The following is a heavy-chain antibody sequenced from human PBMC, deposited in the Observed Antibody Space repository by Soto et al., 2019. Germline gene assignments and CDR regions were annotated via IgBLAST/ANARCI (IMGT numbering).Heavy chain of an antibody. J-gene: IGHJ4*02. Sequence: QVQLQESGPGLVKPSESLSLTCTVSGGSSSSYYWSWIRQPPGKGLEWIGYSYYSGSTNYNPSLKSRVTISVDTSKNQFSLKLSSVTAADTAVYYCARSGDALGIDYWGQGTLVTVSS. CDR2: SYYSGST. CDR3: ARSGDALGIDY. V-gene: IGHV4-59*01. D-gene: IGHD4-17*01. CDR1: GGSSSSYY.